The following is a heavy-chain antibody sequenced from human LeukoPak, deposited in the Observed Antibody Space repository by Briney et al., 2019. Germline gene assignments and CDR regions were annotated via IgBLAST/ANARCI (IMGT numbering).Heavy chain of an antibody. CDR1: GYTFTSYY. J-gene: IGHJ4*02. D-gene: IGHD3-22*01. CDR2: INPSGGST. CDR3: ARDRYYYDSSGYIRGISFDY. V-gene: IGHV1-46*01. Sequence: ASVKVSCKASGYTFTSYYMHWVRQAPGQGLEWMGIINPSGGSTSYAQKFQGRVTMTRDTSTGTVYMELSSLRSEDTAVYYCARDRYYYDSSGYIRGISFDYWGQGTLVTVSS.